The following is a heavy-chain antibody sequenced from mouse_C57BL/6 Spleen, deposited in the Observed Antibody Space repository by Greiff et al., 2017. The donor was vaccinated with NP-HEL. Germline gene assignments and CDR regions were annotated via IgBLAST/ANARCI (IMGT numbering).Heavy chain of an antibody. Sequence: VQLQQPGAELVKPGASVKLSCKASGYTFTSYWMHWVKQRPGQGLEWIGMIHPNSGSTNYNEKFKSKATLTVDKSSSTAYMQLSSLTSEDSAVYYCARSGGHYAMDYWGQGTSVTVSS. CDR2: IHPNSGST. CDR1: GYTFTSYW. CDR3: ARSGGHYAMDY. V-gene: IGHV1-64*01. J-gene: IGHJ4*01. D-gene: IGHD4-1*01.